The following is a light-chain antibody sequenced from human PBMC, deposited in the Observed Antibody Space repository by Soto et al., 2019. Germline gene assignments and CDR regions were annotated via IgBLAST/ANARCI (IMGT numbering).Light chain of an antibody. CDR2: WSS. CDR1: QSVLYSSTGRNY. Sequence: VRRTKTPASLALSRGERATINCKSSQSVLYSSTGRNYLVWYQQKAGQPPKLLIYWSSTRESGVPDRFSGSGSGTDFTPTASNLQAEDVAVYYCQQHHSTPLTFGQGTRLEIK. CDR3: QQHHSTPLT. V-gene: IGKV4-1*01. J-gene: IGKJ5*01.